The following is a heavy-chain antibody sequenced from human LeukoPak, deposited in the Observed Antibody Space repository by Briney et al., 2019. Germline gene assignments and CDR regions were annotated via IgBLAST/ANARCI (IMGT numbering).Heavy chain of an antibody. J-gene: IGHJ4*02. CDR2: IYHSGST. D-gene: IGHD1-1*01. V-gene: IGHV4-38-2*01. Sequence: PSETLSLTCAVSGYSISSGYYWGWIRQPPGKGLEWIGSIYHSGSTYYNPSLKSRVTISVDTSKNQFSLRLPSVTAADTAVYYCARGLERRLGYFDYWGQGTLVTVPS. CDR3: ARGLERRLGYFDY. CDR1: GYSISSGYY.